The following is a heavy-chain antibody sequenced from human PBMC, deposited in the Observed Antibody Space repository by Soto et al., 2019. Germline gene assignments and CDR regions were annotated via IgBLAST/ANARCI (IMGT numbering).Heavy chain of an antibody. J-gene: IGHJ6*02. CDR2: ISYDGSNK. Sequence: QVQLVESGGGVVQPGRSLRLSCAASGFTFSSYGMHWVRQAPGKGLEWVAGISYDGSNKYYADSVKGRFTISRDNSKNTLYLQMNSLRAEDTAVYYCAKDLTYYYGSGAVYYYYYGMDVWGQGTTVTVSS. V-gene: IGHV3-30*18. D-gene: IGHD3-10*01. CDR3: AKDLTYYYGSGAVYYYYYGMDV. CDR1: GFTFSSYG.